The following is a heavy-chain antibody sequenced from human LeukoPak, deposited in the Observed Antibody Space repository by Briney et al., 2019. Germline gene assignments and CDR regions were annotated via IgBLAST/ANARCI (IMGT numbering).Heavy chain of an antibody. Sequence: SETLSLTCTVSGDSISSYYWSWIRQPAGKGLEWIGSIYYSGSTYYNPSLKSRVTISVDTSKNQFSLKLSSVTTADTAVYYCARNIVGATRDWFDPWGQGTLVTVSS. CDR2: IYYSGST. CDR1: GDSISSYY. D-gene: IGHD1-26*01. J-gene: IGHJ5*02. V-gene: IGHV4-4*07. CDR3: ARNIVGATRDWFDP.